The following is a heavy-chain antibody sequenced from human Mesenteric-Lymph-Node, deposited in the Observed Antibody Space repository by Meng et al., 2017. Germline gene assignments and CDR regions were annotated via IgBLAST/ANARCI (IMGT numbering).Heavy chain of an antibody. V-gene: IGHV3-74*03. CDR2: IDPDGSDP. CDR3: AKDLVLVQLIFDY. J-gene: IGHJ4*02. Sequence: GESLKISCTGSGFSFTDHWMHWVRQGPGKGPVWVSRIDPDGSDPTYADSVKGRFTISRDNAKNTVYLEMNSLRVEDSALYYCAKDLVLVQLIFDYWGQGTLVTVSS. D-gene: IGHD3-16*01. CDR1: GFSFTDHW.